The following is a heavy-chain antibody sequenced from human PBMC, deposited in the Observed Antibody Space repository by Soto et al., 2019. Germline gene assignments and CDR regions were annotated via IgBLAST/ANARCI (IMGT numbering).Heavy chain of an antibody. V-gene: IGHV3-30*03. Sequence: HPGGSLRLSCAASGFTFSSYGMHWVRQAPGKGLEWVAVISYDGSNKYYADSVKGRFTISRDNSRNTLYLQMNSLRAEDTAVYYCAQRFDYWGQGTLVTVSS. J-gene: IGHJ4*02. CDR2: ISYDGSNK. CDR3: AQRFDY. CDR1: GFTFSSYG. D-gene: IGHD1-1*01.